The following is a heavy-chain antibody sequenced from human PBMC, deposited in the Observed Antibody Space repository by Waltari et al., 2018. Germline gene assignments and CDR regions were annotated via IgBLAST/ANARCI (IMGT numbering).Heavy chain of an antibody. D-gene: IGHD2-2*01. CDR2: ISGSGGST. CDR1: GFTFSSYA. J-gene: IGHJ4*02. CDR3: AKGSIFIVVVPAASDF. V-gene: IGHV3-23*01. Sequence: EVQLLESGGGLVQPGGSLRLSCAASGFTFSSYAMSWVIQAPGEGLEWVSAISGSGGSTYYADAVKGRFTISRDNSKNTLYLQMNSLRAEDTAVYYCAKGSIFIVVVPAASDFWGQGTLVTVSS.